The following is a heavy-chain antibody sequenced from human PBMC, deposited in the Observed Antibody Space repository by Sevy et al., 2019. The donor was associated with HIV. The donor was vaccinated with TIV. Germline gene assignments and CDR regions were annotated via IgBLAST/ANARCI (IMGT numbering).Heavy chain of an antibody. J-gene: IGHJ6*02. CDR3: ARESAYIAAAGKYYYYNGMDV. V-gene: IGHV4-59*02. CDR1: GGSVSSYF. D-gene: IGHD6-13*01. CDR2: IYYSGST. Sequence: SETLSLTCTVSGGSVSSYFWSWIRQPPGKGLEWIGYIYYSGSTDYNPSLKSRVTISLDTSKNRFTLKLSSVTAADTAVYYCARESAYIAAAGKYYYYNGMDVWGQGTTVTVSS.